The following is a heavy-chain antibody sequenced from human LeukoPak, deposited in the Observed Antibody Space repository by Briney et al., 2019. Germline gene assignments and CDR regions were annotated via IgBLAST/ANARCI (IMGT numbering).Heavy chain of an antibody. D-gene: IGHD1-1*01. CDR1: GYTFTAYD. CDR3: VRSGYNWGFDY. J-gene: IGHJ4*02. CDR2: IRPNSGET. V-gene: IGHV1-2*02. Sequence: KPGASVKVSCKASGYTFTAYDMHWVRQAPGQGLEWMGWIRPNSGETGFAQKFQGRVALTRDTSISAAYLELSRLRSDDTAVYYCVRSGYNWGFDYWGQGTLVAVSS.